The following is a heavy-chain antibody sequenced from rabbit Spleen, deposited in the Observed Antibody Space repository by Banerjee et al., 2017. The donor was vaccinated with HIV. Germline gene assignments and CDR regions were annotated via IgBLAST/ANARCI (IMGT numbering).Heavy chain of an antibody. V-gene: IGHV1S40*01. J-gene: IGHJ6*01. CDR2: IDTGSSGFT. D-gene: IGHD4-1*01. CDR1: GVSFSGDSY. CDR3: ARAISGWGHLNL. Sequence: QSLEESGGDLVKPGASLTLTCTASGVSFSGDSYMCWVRQAPGKGLEWIACIDTGSSGFTYFASWAKGRFTISRTSSTTVTLQMTSLTAADTATYFCARAISGWGHLNLWGPGTLVTVS.